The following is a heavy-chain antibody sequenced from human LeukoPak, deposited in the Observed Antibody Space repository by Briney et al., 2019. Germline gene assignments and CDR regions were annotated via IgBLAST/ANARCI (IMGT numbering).Heavy chain of an antibody. D-gene: IGHD2-21*01. CDR2: INHSGST. J-gene: IGHJ6*02. V-gene: IGHV4-34*01. CDR3: ARGPRRGGGYPPEHYYYGMDV. CDR1: GGSFSGYY. Sequence: SETLSLTCAVYGGSFSGYYWSWIRQPPGKGLEWIGEINHSGSTNYNPSLKSRVTISVDTSKNQFSLKLSSVTAADTAVYYCARGPRRGGGYPPEHYYYGMDVWGQGTTVTVSS.